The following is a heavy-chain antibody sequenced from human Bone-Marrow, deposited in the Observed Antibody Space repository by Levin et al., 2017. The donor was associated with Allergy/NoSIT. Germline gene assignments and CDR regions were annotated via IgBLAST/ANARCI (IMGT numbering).Heavy chain of an antibody. J-gene: IGHJ4*02. D-gene: IGHD3-10*01. CDR1: GYTFTSSF. Sequence: ASVKVSCRASGYTFTSSFIHWVRQAPGQGLEWMGVINPDDDITSYAQKFQGRVTMTSDTSTSTVFMDLSSLRSDDTAVYYCATDYYNGWPPPPGDHWGQGTLVTVSS. V-gene: IGHV1-46*01. CDR2: INPDDDIT. CDR3: ATDYYNGWPPPPGDH.